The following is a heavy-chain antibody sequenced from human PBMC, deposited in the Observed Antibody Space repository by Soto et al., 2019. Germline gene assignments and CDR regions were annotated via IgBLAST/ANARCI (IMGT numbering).Heavy chain of an antibody. CDR1: GGSISSYY. D-gene: IGHD3-9*01. J-gene: IGHJ4*02. CDR3: ARVIGAYDILTGYPRYYFDY. V-gene: IGHV4-59*01. Sequence: SETLSLTCTVSGGSISSYYWSWIRQPPGKGLEWIGYIYYSGSTNYNPSLKSRVTISVDTSKNQFSLKLSSVTAADTAVYYCARVIGAYDILTGYPRYYFDYWGQGTLVTVSS. CDR2: IYYSGST.